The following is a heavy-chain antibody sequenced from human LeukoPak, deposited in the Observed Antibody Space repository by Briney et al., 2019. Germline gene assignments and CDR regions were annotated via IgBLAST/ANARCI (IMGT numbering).Heavy chain of an antibody. CDR2: IYYSGNT. CDR1: GVSISSSNSY. Sequence: SETLSLTCTVSGVSISSSNSYWGWVRQPPGKGLEWIGSIYYSGNTYYSASLKSQVSISIDTSKNQFSLRLTSVTAADTAVYYCARQTGSGLFILPGGQGTLVTVSS. D-gene: IGHD3/OR15-3a*01. CDR3: ARQTGSGLFILP. V-gene: IGHV4-39*01. J-gene: IGHJ4*02.